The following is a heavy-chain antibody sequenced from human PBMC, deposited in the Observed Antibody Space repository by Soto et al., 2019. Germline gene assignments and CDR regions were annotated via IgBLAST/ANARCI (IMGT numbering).Heavy chain of an antibody. D-gene: IGHD2-8*02. CDR2: IYHSGNT. CDR1: GGSIRSGGYS. CDR3: ASLDVDTGIDS. J-gene: IGHJ4*02. V-gene: IGHV4-30-2*01. Sequence: QLQLQESGSGLVKPSQTLSLTCAVSGGSIRSGGYSWTWIRQPPGKGLEWIGYIYHSGNTYYNPTLESRVIIAVDGSKSQFSLKLTSVTAADTAVCYCASLDVDTGIDSWGQGALVTVSS.